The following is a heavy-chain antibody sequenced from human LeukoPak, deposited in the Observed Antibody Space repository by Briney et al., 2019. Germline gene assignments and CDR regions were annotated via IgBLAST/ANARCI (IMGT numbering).Heavy chain of an antibody. CDR1: GGSISSGDYY. J-gene: IGHJ5*02. CDR2: IYYSGTT. CDR3: ARHPAVVAATGWFDP. Sequence: SETLSLTCTVSGGSISSGDYYWSYIRQPPGEGLEWIGYIYYSGTTYYNPSLKSRVTISVDTSKNQFSLKLSSVTAADTAVYYCARHPAVVAATGWFDPWGQGTLVTVSS. V-gene: IGHV4-30-4*01. D-gene: IGHD2-15*01.